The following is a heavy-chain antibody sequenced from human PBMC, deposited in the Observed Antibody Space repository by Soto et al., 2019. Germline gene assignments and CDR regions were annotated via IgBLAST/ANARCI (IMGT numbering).Heavy chain of an antibody. CDR1: GGSINSGGYC. V-gene: IGHV4-31*03. J-gene: IGHJ4*02. D-gene: IGHD5-18*01. CDR2: ISYGGST. CDR3: SRGILV. Sequence: QVQLQESGPGLVKPSQTLALTCTVSGGSINSGGYCWSWIRQHPGKGLDWIGCISYGGSTSYNPSLKSRVTISVDTSKNQFSLKLTSVTAADTAVYYCSRGILVWGQGALITVSS.